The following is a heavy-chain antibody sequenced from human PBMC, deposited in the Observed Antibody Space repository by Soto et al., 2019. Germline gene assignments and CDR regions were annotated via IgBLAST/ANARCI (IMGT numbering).Heavy chain of an antibody. CDR3: ARAQGVSGARYEPQLDY. J-gene: IGHJ4*02. CDR1: GYSFTNYG. CDR2: IGGFNGNS. Sequence: GASVKVSCKASGYSFTNYGVSWVRQAPGQGLEWLGWIGGFNGNSRYAPKFQGRLTLAIDTSTNTVFMELATLTSDDTAFYFCARAQGVSGARYEPQLDYWGQGTLVTVSS. D-gene: IGHD3-16*01. V-gene: IGHV1-18*01.